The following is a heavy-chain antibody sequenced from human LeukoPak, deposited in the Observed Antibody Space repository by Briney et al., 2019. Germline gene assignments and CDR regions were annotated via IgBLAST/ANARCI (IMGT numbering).Heavy chain of an antibody. D-gene: IGHD1-26*01. V-gene: IGHV4-4*07. CDR1: GGSIRSYY. J-gene: IGHJ5*02. CDR3: ARESMSGSYYRWFDA. Sequence: SETLSLTCTVFGGSIRSYYWSWIRQPAGKGLEWIGRIYTSGSTDYSPSLKSRGAMSVDTSKNQFSLKLSSVTAADTAVSYCARESMSGSYYRWFDAWGQGTLATVSS. CDR2: IYTSGST.